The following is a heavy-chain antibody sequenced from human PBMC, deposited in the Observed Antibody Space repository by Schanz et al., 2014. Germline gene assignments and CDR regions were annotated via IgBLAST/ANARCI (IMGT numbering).Heavy chain of an antibody. V-gene: IGHV1-46*01. CDR2: ITPSGGST. CDR3: ARGRTFDY. J-gene: IGHJ4*02. CDR1: GYTFTSYG. Sequence: QLQLVQSGAEVKKPGASVKVSCKASGYTFTSYGISWVRQAPGQGLEWMGIITPSGGSTNYAQKFRGRVTMTRNTSMSTAYIELHILTSEDTAVYYCARGRTFDYWGQGTLVTVSS.